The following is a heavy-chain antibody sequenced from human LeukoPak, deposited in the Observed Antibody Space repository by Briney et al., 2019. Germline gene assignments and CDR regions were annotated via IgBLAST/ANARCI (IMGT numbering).Heavy chain of an antibody. J-gene: IGHJ3*02. CDR2: IYYSGST. Sequence: SETLSLTCTVSGGSIGSTYYYWGWIRQPPGKGLEWIANIYYSGSTYYNPSLKSRVTISVDTSKNQFSLRLTSVTAADTAVYYCARTAESDAFDIWGPGTMVTVSS. CDR3: ARTAESDAFDI. CDR1: GGSIGSTYYY. V-gene: IGHV4-39*07.